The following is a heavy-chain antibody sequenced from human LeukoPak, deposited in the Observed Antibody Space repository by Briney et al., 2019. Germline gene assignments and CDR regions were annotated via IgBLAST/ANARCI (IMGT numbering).Heavy chain of an antibody. Sequence: SETLSLTCAVYGGSFSGYYWSWIRQPPGKGLEWIGEINHSGSTNYNPSLKSRVTMSVDTSKNQFSLKLSSVTAADTAVYYCARRAYDSSGYYSDAFDIWGQGTMVTVSS. CDR1: GGSFSGYY. V-gene: IGHV4-34*01. J-gene: IGHJ3*02. CDR2: INHSGST. CDR3: ARRAYDSSGYYSDAFDI. D-gene: IGHD3-22*01.